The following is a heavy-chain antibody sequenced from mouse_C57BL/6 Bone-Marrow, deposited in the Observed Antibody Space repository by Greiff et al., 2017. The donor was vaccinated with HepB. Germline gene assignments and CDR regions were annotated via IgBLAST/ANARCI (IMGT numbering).Heavy chain of an antibody. CDR2: ISSGGRYT. Sequence: EVQGVESGGDLVKPGGSLKISCAASGFTFSNYGMSWVRQTPDKRLEWVATISSGGRYTYYPDSVKGRFTISRDNAKNTLYLQMSSLKSEDTAMYYCASPYYYGSLYAMDYWGQGTSVTVSS. CDR1: GFTFSNYG. V-gene: IGHV5-6*01. J-gene: IGHJ4*01. D-gene: IGHD1-1*01. CDR3: ASPYYYGSLYAMDY.